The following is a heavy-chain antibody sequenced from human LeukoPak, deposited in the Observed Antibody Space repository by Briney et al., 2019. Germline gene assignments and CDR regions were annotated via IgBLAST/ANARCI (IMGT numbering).Heavy chain of an antibody. CDR2: TYYRSTWYN. CDR3: ARRLTQYDCFDP. Sequence: SQTLSLTCAISGDSVSCNSVTWNWIRQSPSRGLEWLGRTYYRSTWYNDYAVSVRGRITVNPDTSKNQFSLHLNSMTPEDTAVYYCARRLTQYDCFDPWGQGILVTVSS. V-gene: IGHV6-1*01. D-gene: IGHD2-2*01. J-gene: IGHJ5*02. CDR1: GDSVSCNSVT.